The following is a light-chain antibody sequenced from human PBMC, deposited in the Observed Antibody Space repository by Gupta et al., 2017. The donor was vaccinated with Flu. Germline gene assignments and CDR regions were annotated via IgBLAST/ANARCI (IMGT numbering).Light chain of an antibody. V-gene: IGKV1-5*03. Sequence: DIQMTQSPSTLSTSVGDRVTITCRASQSISDWLAWYQQKPGKAPNLLIYKASSLKSGVPSRFSGSGSGTEFTLTISSLQPDDFATYYCQQYNTYPLTFGGGTTVEI. J-gene: IGKJ4*01. CDR3: QQYNTYPLT. CDR2: KAS. CDR1: QSISDW.